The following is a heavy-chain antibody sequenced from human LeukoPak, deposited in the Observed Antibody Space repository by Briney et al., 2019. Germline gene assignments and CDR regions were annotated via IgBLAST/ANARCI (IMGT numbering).Heavy chain of an antibody. V-gene: IGHV3-30*18. D-gene: IGHD6-25*01. CDR1: GFTFNYYV. J-gene: IGHJ4*02. CDR2: ISYDGSNR. CDR3: AKDGSIAAAGYFDF. Sequence: GRSLRLSCAASGFTFNYYVMHWVRQAPGKGLEWVSFISYDGSNRYYADSVKGRFIISRDNSKNTLFLQMNSLRPEDTAVYYCAKDGSIAAAGYFDFWGLGTLVTVSS.